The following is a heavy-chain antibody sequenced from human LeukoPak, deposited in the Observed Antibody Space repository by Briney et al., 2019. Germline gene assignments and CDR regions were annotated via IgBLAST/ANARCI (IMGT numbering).Heavy chain of an antibody. J-gene: IGHJ6*03. D-gene: IGHD3-3*01. CDR2: IIPIFGTA. Sequence: ASVKVSCKASGDTFSSYAISWVRQAPGQGLEWMGRIIPIFGTANYAQKFQGRVTITADKSTSTAYMELSSLRSEDTAVYYCARDSGAYDFWSGFFRMDVWGKGTTVTVSS. CDR1: GDTFSSYA. CDR3: ARDSGAYDFWSGFFRMDV. V-gene: IGHV1-69*06.